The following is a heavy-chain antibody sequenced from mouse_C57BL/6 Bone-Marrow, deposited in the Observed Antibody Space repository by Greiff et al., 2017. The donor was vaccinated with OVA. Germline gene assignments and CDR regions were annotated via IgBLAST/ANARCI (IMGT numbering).Heavy chain of an antibody. Sequence: VQLQESGAELVKPGASVKLSCKASGYTFTEYTIHWVKQRSGQGLEWIGWFYPGSGSIKYNEKCKDKATLTADKYSSTVDMERRRWTAEDSAVYFCARHEEGEKGLPLCADWGQGTLVTVSA. V-gene: IGHV1-62-2*01. CDR2: FYPGSGSI. CDR3: ARHEEGEKGLPLCAD. CDR1: GYTFTEYT. J-gene: IGHJ3*01. D-gene: IGHD6-1*01.